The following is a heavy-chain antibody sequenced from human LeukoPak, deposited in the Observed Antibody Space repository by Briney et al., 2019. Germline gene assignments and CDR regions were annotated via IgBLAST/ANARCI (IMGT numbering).Heavy chain of an antibody. CDR3: ARLVVPPGNRGWYYEH. V-gene: IGHV3-7*03. J-gene: IGHJ4*02. Sequence: GGSLRLSCAASEFIFSNYWMSWVRQGPGEGQEWVANINQGGSEKYYVDSVKGRFTISRDNAKNSLDLQMNSLRVEDTAIYYCARLVVPPGNRGWYYEHWGQGTLVTVSS. CDR2: INQGGSEK. D-gene: IGHD2-2*01. CDR1: EFIFSNYW.